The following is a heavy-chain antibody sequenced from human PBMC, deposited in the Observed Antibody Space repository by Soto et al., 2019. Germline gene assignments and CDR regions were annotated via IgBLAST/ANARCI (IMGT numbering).Heavy chain of an antibody. CDR3: ARDRSSGWYGDYIWFDP. J-gene: IGHJ5*02. V-gene: IGHV3-30-3*01. D-gene: IGHD6-19*01. Sequence: QVQLVESGGGVVQPGRSLRLSCAASGFTFSSYAMHWVRQAPGKGLEWVAVISYDGNNKYYADSVKGRFTISRDNSKNTLYLQMNSLRAEDTAVYYCARDRSSGWYGDYIWFDPWGQGTLVTVSS. CDR2: ISYDGNNK. CDR1: GFTFSSYA.